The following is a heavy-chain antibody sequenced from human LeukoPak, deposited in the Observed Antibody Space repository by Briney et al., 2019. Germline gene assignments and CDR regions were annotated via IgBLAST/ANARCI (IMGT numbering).Heavy chain of an antibody. CDR3: AKVAGSSGYYPDF. D-gene: IGHD3-22*01. CDR1: GFTFTSYD. V-gene: IGHV3-23*01. J-gene: IGHJ4*02. Sequence: GGSLRLSCVASGFTFTSYDMSWVRQAPGTGLEWISAINSNGRSTYHADSVKGRFTISRDISKNTLYLQMNSLRAEDTAVYYCAKVAGSSGYYPDFWGQGTLVTVS. CDR2: INSNGRST.